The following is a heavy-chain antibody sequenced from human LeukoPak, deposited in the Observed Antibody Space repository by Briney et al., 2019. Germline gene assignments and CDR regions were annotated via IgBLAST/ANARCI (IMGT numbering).Heavy chain of an antibody. J-gene: IGHJ4*02. D-gene: IGHD6-6*01. CDR2: ISGSGGST. Sequence: GGSLRLSCAASGFTFSSYAMSWVRQAPGKGLEWVSAISGSGGSTHYADSVKGRFTISRDNSKNTLYLQMNSLRAEDTAVYYCAKSFEYSSSSASDYWGQGTLVTVSS. V-gene: IGHV3-23*01. CDR1: GFTFSSYA. CDR3: AKSFEYSSSSASDY.